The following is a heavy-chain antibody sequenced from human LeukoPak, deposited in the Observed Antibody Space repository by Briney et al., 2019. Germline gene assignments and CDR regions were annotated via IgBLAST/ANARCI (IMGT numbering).Heavy chain of an antibody. Sequence: SETLSLTCTVSGGSISSYYWSWIRQPAGKGLEWIGRIYTSGSTNYNPSLKSRVTLSVDTSKNQFSLKLSSVTAADTAVYYCARLGADYGVFRVGIMDVWGQGTTVTVSS. J-gene: IGHJ6*02. V-gene: IGHV4-4*07. CDR3: ARLGADYGVFRVGIMDV. D-gene: IGHD4-17*01. CDR1: GGSISSYY. CDR2: IYTSGST.